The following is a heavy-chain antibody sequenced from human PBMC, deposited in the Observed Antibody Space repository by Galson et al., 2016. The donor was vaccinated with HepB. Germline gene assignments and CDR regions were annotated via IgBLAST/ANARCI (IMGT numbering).Heavy chain of an antibody. D-gene: IGHD3-22*01. CDR3: ATSSGYRDPLVLDI. J-gene: IGHJ4*02. Sequence: SVKVSCKASGGIFSNHAINWVRQAPGQGLEWMGGIIPIVGITNYAQKFRGRATVTADESTSPAYIELSSLRSEDTAMYHCATSSGYRDPLVLDIWGQGTVVIVSS. V-gene: IGHV1-69*10. CDR2: IIPIVGIT. CDR1: GGIFSNHA.